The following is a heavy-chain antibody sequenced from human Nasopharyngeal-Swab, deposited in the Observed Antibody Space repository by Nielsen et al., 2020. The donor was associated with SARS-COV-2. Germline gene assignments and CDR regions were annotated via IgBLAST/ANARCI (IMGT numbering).Heavy chain of an antibody. J-gene: IGHJ4*02. D-gene: IGHD6-19*01. V-gene: IGHV3-30-3*01. CDR1: GFTFSSYA. CDR2: ISYDGSNK. CDR3: ARDQDGSDWYHVNYFDY. Sequence: GGSLRLSCAASGFTFSSYAMHWVRQAPGKGLEWVAVISYDGSNKYYADSVKGRFTISRDNSKNTLYLQMNSLRAEDTAVYYCARDQDGSDWYHVNYFDYWGQGTLVTVSS.